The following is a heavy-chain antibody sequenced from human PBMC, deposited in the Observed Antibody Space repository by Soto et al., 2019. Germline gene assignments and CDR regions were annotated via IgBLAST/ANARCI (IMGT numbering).Heavy chain of an antibody. CDR2: LHHDGTT. D-gene: IGHD3-16*01. J-gene: IGHJ6*02. Sequence: QVQLQESGPGLVKPSETLSLTCAVSGGPITTTTWWAWVRLPPGRGLEWIGELHHDGTTNYNPSLESRITMSLDNSTNHCSLKLISVTAADTAIYYWATQTISCTWGVWGRGTTVTVSS. V-gene: IGHV4-4*02. CDR3: ATQTISCTWGV. CDR1: GGPITTTTW.